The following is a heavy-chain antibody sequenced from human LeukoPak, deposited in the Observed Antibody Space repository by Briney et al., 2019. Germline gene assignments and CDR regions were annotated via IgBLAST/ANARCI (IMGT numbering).Heavy chain of an antibody. CDR3: AKTLGYCSTTRCYGYYYYGLDV. CDR2: ISSSSSYI. J-gene: IGHJ6*02. CDR1: GFTLSSYS. D-gene: IGHD2-2*01. Sequence: GGSLRLSCAASGFTLSSYSMNWVRQAPGKGLEWVSSISSSSSYIYYAGSVKGRFTISRDNSKNTLYLQMNSLRAEDTAVYYCAKTLGYCSTTRCYGYYYYGLDVWGQGTTVTVSS. V-gene: IGHV3-21*04.